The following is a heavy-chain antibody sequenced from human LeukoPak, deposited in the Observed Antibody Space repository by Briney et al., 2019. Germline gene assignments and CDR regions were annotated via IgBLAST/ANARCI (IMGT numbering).Heavy chain of an antibody. V-gene: IGHV4-34*01. CDR1: GGSFSGYY. Sequence: SETLSLTCAVYGGSFSGYYWSWIRQPPGKGLEWIGEINHSGSTNYNPSLKSRVTISVDTSKNQFSLKLSSVPAADTAVYYCARGRGLRRSIDYWGQGTLVTVSS. CDR3: ARGRGLRRSIDY. CDR2: INHSGST. D-gene: IGHD5-12*01. J-gene: IGHJ4*02.